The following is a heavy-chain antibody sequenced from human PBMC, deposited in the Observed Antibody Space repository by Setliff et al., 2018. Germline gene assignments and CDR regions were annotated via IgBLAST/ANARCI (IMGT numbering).Heavy chain of an antibody. Sequence: SETLSLTCTVSGGSISSGGYYWSWIRQPPGKGLEWIGEINHSGSTNYNPSLKSRVTISVDTSKNQFSLKLSSVTAADTAVYYCARGGAVAHFDYWGQGTLVTVSS. CDR2: INHSGST. J-gene: IGHJ4*02. D-gene: IGHD6-19*01. CDR1: GGSISSGGYY. CDR3: ARGGAVAHFDY. V-gene: IGHV4-39*07.